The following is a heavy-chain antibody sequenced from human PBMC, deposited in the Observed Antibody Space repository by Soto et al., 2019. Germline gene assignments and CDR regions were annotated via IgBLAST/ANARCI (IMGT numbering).Heavy chain of an antibody. CDR3: ARVSYGGNPGWFDP. CDR2: IIPIFGTA. J-gene: IGHJ5*02. D-gene: IGHD4-17*01. CDR1: GGTFSSYA. V-gene: IGHV1-69*01. Sequence: QVQLVQSGAEVKKPGSSVKVSCKASGGTFSSYAISWVRQAPGQGLEWMGGIIPIFGTANYAQKFQGRVTITADESTSTAYMRLSSLRSEDTAVYYCARVSYGGNPGWFDPWGQGTLVTVSS.